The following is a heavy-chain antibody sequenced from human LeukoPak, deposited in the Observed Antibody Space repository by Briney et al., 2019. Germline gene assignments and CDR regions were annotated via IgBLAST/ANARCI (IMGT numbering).Heavy chain of an antibody. V-gene: IGHV3-23*01. CDR3: AKDHGYCSGGSCYSDFDY. CDR2: ISGSGGST. J-gene: IGHJ4*02. CDR1: XXTFSSYA. D-gene: IGHD2-15*01. Sequence: PGGSXXLXXXXXXXTFSSYAMSWVRQAPGKGLEWGSAISGSGGSTYYADSGKGRFTISRDNSKNTLYLQMNSLRAEDTAVYYCAKDHGYCSGGSCYSDFDYWGQGTLVTVSS.